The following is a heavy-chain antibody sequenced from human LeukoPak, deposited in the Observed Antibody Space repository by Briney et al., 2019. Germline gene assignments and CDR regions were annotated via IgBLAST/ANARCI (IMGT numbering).Heavy chain of an antibody. J-gene: IGHJ1*01. CDR3: ARSAYFQEYLQY. CDR2: TYYRSEWKS. Sequence: SQTLSLTCAVSGDSVSSTTATWNWIRQSPSRGFEWLGRTYYRSEWKSDYAVSMKSRIIISPHTSKNQFSLHLNSVTADDTAMYYCARSAYFQEYLQYWGQGTPVTASP. CDR1: GDSVSSTTAT. V-gene: IGHV6-1*01. D-gene: IGHD2-21*01.